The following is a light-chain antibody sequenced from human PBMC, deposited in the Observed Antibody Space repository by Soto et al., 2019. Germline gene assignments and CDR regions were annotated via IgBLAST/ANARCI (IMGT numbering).Light chain of an antibody. J-gene: IGKJ4*01. V-gene: IGKV3-20*01. CDR1: QSVSSSY. CDR2: GAS. CDR3: QQCGSSPLT. Sequence: EIVLTQSPGALSLSPGERATLSCRSSQSVSSSYLAWYQQKPGQAPRLIIYGASSRATGIPDRFSGSGSGTDSTLTISRLEPEDVAVYYCQQCGSSPLTLAGGTKVDI.